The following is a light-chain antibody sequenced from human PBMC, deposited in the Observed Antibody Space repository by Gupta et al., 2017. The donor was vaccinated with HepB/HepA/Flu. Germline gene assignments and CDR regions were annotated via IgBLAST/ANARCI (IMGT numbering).Light chain of an antibody. J-gene: IGKJ2*01. CDR2: GAS. CDR1: QSIGSS. CDR3: QHHNNWPMT. Sequence: EIVMTQSPATLSVSPGERATLSCTASQSIGSSLAWYQQKGGQAPRLVIHGASTRATGIPVRFSGSGYGTEFTLTISSLQSEDFAVYYCQHHNNWPMTFGQGTKMEIK. V-gene: IGKV3-15*01.